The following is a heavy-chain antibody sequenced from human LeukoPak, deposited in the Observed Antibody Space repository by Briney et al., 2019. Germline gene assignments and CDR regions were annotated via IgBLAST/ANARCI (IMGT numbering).Heavy chain of an antibody. CDR1: GFTFSSYS. Sequence: GGFLRLSCAASGFTFSSYSMNWVRQAPGKGLEWVSSISSSSSYIYYADSVKGRFTISRDNAKNSLYLQMNSLRAEDTAVYYCARDRIAARRSGFDYWGQGTLVTVSS. CDR2: ISSSSSYI. V-gene: IGHV3-21*01. D-gene: IGHD6-6*01. CDR3: ARDRIAARRSGFDY. J-gene: IGHJ4*02.